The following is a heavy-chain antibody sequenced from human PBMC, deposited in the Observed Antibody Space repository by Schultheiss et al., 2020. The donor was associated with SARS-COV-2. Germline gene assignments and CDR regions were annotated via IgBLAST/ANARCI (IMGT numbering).Heavy chain of an antibody. CDR1: GGSISSSSYY. CDR2: IYYSGST. J-gene: IGHJ4*02. D-gene: IGHD6-6*01. V-gene: IGHV4-61*05. CDR3: ARDGGESSSSYFDY. Sequence: SETLSLTCTVSGGSISSSSYYWGWIRQPPGKGLEWIGYIYYSGSTYYNPSLKSRVTISVDTSKNQFSLKLSSVTAADTAVYYCARDGGESSSSYFDYWGQETLVTVAS.